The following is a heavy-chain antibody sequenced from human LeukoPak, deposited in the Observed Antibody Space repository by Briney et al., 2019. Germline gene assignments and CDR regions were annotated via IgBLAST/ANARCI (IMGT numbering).Heavy chain of an antibody. V-gene: IGHV1-69*13. CDR1: GGTFSNYA. CDR2: IIPIFGTA. J-gene: IGHJ4*02. Sequence: VKVSCKASGGTFSNYAVNWVRQAPGQGLEWMGGIIPIFGTAHYAQKFQGRVTITADESTSTAYMQLSSLRSEDTAVYYCARCWIAETTVVTPYNYWGQGTLVTVSS. D-gene: IGHD4-23*01. CDR3: ARCWIAETTVVTPYNY.